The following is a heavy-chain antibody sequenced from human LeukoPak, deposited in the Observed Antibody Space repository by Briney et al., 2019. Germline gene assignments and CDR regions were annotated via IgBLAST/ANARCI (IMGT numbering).Heavy chain of an antibody. CDR1: GYTFTSYG. V-gene: IGHV1-18*01. J-gene: IGHJ4*02. CDR3: ARGDSSSASSPAGFDY. Sequence: GASVKVSCKASGYTFTSYGISWVRQAPGRGLEWMGWISAYNGNTNYAQTLQGRVTMTTDTYTSTAYMELRSMRSDDTAVYYCARGDSSSASSPAGFDYWGQGTLVTVSS. CDR2: ISAYNGNT. D-gene: IGHD6-6*01.